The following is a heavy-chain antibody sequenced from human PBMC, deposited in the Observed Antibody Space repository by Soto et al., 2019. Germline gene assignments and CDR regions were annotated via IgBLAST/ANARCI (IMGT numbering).Heavy chain of an antibody. CDR1: GFTFSSYA. CDR3: AKTSAKGRTFRVDY. V-gene: IGHV3-23*01. D-gene: IGHD1-26*01. CDR2: ISGSGGST. Sequence: GSLRLSCAASGFTFSSYAMSWVRQAPGKGLEWVSAISGSGGSTYYADSVKGRFTISRDNSKNTLYLQMNSLRAEDTAVYYCAKTSAKGRTFRVDYSGQGTLVTVSS. J-gene: IGHJ4*02.